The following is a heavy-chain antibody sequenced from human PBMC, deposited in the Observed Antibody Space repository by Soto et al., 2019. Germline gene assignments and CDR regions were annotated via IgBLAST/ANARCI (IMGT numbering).Heavy chain of an antibody. CDR3: AIRTGQLAIISEFDGDWFFEV. J-gene: IGHJ2*01. Sequence: ASVKVSCKASGYSFTDYHIHWVRQAPGQGLGWVGWINPDGGGTNLAQRFQGRVTMTSDTSINTAYMELSSLRSDDTAVYYCAIRTGQLAIISEFDGDWFFEVWGRGTLVTVSS. CDR2: INPDGGGT. V-gene: IGHV1-2*02. CDR1: GYSFTDYH. D-gene: IGHD2-2*01.